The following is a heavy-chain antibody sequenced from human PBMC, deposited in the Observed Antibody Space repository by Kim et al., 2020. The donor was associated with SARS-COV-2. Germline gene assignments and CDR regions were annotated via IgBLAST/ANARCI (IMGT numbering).Heavy chain of an antibody. CDR3: AGRTQLWFCTGLISFD. J-gene: IGHJ4*01. V-gene: IGHV4-39*01. D-gene: IGHD3-10*01. Sequence: SETLSLTCNVSGGSVRGSSYYWAWIRQPPGKGLEWLGSILCSGDPHFNPSLKSRVTISVDPSKNQVSLKLCSVIAADTAVYFGAGRTQLWFCTGLISFD. CDR1: GGSVRGSSYY. CDR2: ILCSGDP.